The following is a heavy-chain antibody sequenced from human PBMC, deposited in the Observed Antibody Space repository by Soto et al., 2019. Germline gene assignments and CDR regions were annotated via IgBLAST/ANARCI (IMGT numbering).Heavy chain of an antibody. CDR1: GFTFSSYA. D-gene: IGHD3-22*01. V-gene: IGHV3-30-3*01. CDR2: ISYDGSNK. J-gene: IGHJ6*02. Sequence: GGSLRLSCAASGFTFSSYAMHWVRQAPGKGLEWVAVISYDGSNKYYADSVKGRFTISRDNAKNSLYLQMNSLRAEDTAVYYCARGGDYDSSAGWWYGMDVWGQGTTVTVSS. CDR3: ARGGDYDSSAGWWYGMDV.